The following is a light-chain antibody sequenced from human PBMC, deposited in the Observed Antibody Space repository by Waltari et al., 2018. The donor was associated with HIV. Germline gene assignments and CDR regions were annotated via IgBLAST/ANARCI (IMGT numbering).Light chain of an antibody. CDR1: SSNIGRHA. CDR2: GNN. CDR3: AAWDDSLDGPV. J-gene: IGLJ2*01. V-gene: IGLV1-44*01. Sequence: QPVLTQPPSESGTPGQRVIISCSGSSSNIGRHAVSWYQHLPGATPTLLIFGNNQRSSGVPDRFSGSKSATSASLAISGLRSVDEADYSCAAWDDSLDGPVFGGGTKLTVL.